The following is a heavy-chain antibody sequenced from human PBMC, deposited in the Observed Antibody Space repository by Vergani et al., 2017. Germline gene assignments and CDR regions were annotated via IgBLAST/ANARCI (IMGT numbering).Heavy chain of an antibody. J-gene: IGHJ4*02. CDR1: VYTFTNHH. CDR2: ITPGGST. D-gene: IGHD5-24*01. CDR3: ARRARDGYKFDL. V-gene: IGHV1-46*01. Sequence: VQLVQSGTEVKKPGASVKIACKTSVYTFTNHHLHWVRQAPGQGLEWMGIITPGGSTDYGPKFQGRATMTRDTSTRTVYMELSSLRSEDTAVYYCARRARDGYKFDLWGQGSLVTVSS.